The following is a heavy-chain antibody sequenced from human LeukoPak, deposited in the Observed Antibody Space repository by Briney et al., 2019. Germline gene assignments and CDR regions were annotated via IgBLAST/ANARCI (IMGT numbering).Heavy chain of an antibody. D-gene: IGHD6-13*01. J-gene: IGHJ4*02. V-gene: IGHV3-48*01. Sequence: GGSLRLSSAASGFTYNNYGMKWVRQAPGKELEWLSYISGSYSVIHYADSVKCRFTISRDNSKNTVFLQMNSLRTEDTAVYYCAKITTAGSYFDYWGQGTLVIVSS. CDR1: GFTYNNYG. CDR2: ISGSYSVI. CDR3: AKITTAGSYFDY.